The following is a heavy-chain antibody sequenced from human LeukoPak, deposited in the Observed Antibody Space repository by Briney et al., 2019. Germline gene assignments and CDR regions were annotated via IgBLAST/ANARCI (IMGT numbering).Heavy chain of an antibody. Sequence: PSETLSLTCTVSGGSISSYYWSWIRQPPGKGLEWIGTIYHSGNTYYNPSLKSRITISVDTSKNQFSLKLSSVIAADTAVYYCARGGLYDFWNSPNYYYMGVWGKGTTVTVSS. J-gene: IGHJ6*03. D-gene: IGHD3-3*01. CDR3: ARGGLYDFWNSPNYYYMGV. CDR1: GGSISSYY. CDR2: IYHSGNT. V-gene: IGHV4-59*08.